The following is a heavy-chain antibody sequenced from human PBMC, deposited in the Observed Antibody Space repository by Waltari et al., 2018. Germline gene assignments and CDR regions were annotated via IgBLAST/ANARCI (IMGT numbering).Heavy chain of an antibody. V-gene: IGHV1-2*02. D-gene: IGHD1-1*01. J-gene: IGHJ6*02. CDR3: ATAAGLYYYGMDV. Sequence: QVQLVQSGAEVKKPGASVKVSCTASGYTFTGYYIHWVRQAPGQGLEWMGWINPNRGGTNDAQKLQDVGTMTRDTSISTAYMDLSRLRSDDTAIYYCATAAGLYYYGMDVWGQGTTVTVSS. CDR2: INPNRGGT. CDR1: GYTFTGYY.